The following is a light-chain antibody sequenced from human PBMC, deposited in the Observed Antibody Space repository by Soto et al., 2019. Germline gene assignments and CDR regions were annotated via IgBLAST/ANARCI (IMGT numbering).Light chain of an antibody. CDR3: QQRFNWPRYT. Sequence: EIALTQSQATLSLSPGERATLSCRASQSVSSYLAWYQQKPGQAPRLVIHDASNRANGIPARFSGSGSGTDFTLTISSLEPEDFAVYYCQQRFNWPRYTFGQGSKLEIK. J-gene: IGKJ2*01. CDR1: QSVSSY. V-gene: IGKV3-11*01. CDR2: DAS.